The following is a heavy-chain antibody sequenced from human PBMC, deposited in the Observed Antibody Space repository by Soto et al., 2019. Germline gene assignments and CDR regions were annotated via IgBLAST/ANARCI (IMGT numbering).Heavy chain of an antibody. V-gene: IGHV4-31*03. CDR2: IYYSGST. Sequence: TLSLPCTVSGGSISSGGYYWSWIRQHPEKGLEWIGYIYYSGSTYYNPSLKSRVSISADTSKNQFSIKLSSVTAADTAVYYCARASPPANTAMSSSHHFYGVDVWGQGTTGTVAS. CDR1: GGSISSGGYY. J-gene: IGHJ6*02. D-gene: IGHD5-18*01. CDR3: ARASPPANTAMSSSHHFYGVDV.